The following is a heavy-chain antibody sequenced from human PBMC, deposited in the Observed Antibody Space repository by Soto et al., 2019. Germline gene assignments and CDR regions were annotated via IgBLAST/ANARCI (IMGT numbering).Heavy chain of an antibody. CDR1: GYTFTSYG. Sequence: GASVKVSCKASGYTFTSYGIIWVRQAPGQGLEWMGYISPNSGATTYAQNLQGRLTLTTDTSTSTAYMELRSLSSDDTAIYHCVREMWTRSGPQNFFDYWGLGALVTVSS. CDR3: VREMWTRSGPQNFFDY. J-gene: IGHJ4*02. V-gene: IGHV1-18*01. CDR2: ISPNSGAT. D-gene: IGHD6-25*01.